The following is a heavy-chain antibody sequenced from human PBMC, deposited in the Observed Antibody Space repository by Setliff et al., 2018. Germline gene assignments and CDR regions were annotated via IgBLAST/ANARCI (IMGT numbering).Heavy chain of an antibody. V-gene: IGHV4-39*07. CDR2: INHSGST. CDR1: GGSISSGSYY. CDR3: ARAPQYSNFWYALSWFDP. D-gene: IGHD3-3*01. J-gene: IGHJ5*02. Sequence: SETLSLTCTVSGGSISSGSYYWSWIRQPPGKGLEWIGEINHSGSTNYNPSLKSRVTISVDTSKNQFSLKLTSVTAADTAVYYCARAPQYSNFWYALSWFDPWGQGTLVTVSS.